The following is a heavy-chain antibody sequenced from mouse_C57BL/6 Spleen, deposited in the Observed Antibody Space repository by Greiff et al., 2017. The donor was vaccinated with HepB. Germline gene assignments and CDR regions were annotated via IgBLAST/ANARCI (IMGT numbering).Heavy chain of an antibody. CDR3: AIYYDYFDY. CDR1: GYTFTSYG. Sequence: QVQLQQSGAELARPGASVKLSCKASGYTFTSYGISWVKQRTGQGLEWIGEIYPRSGNTYYNEKFKGKATLTADKSSSTAYMELRSLTSEDSAVYFCAIYYDYFDYWGQGTTLTVSS. J-gene: IGHJ2*01. V-gene: IGHV1-81*01. CDR2: IYPRSGNT. D-gene: IGHD2-4*01.